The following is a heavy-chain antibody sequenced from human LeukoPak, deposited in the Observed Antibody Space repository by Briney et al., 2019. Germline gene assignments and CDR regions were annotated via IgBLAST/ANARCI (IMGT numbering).Heavy chain of an antibody. CDR3: ARHPIAAAGTNWFDP. V-gene: IGHV5-51*01. CDR2: IYPGDSDT. CDR1: GYSFTSYW. Sequence: GESLQISCKGSGYSFTSYWIGWVRQMPGKGLEWMGIIYPGDSDTRYSPSFQGQVTISADKSISTAYLQWSSLKASDTAMYYCARHPIAAAGTNWFDPWGQGTLVTVSS. J-gene: IGHJ5*02. D-gene: IGHD6-13*01.